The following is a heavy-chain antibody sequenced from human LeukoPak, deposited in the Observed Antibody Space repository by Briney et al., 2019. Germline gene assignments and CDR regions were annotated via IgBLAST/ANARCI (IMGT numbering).Heavy chain of an antibody. Sequence: SETLSLTCTVSGGSISSGGYYWSWIRQHPGKGLEWIGYIYYSGSTYYNPSLKSRVTISVGTSKNQFSLKLSSVTAADTAVYYCARDSGIAARRWFDPWGQGTLVTVSS. J-gene: IGHJ5*02. V-gene: IGHV4-31*03. D-gene: IGHD6-6*01. CDR3: ARDSGIAARRWFDP. CDR2: IYYSGST. CDR1: GGSISSGGYY.